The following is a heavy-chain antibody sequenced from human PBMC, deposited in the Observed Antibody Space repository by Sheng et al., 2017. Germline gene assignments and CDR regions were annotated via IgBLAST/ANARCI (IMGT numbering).Heavy chain of an antibody. CDR3: AKRMGIVGATGIDAFDI. Sequence: EVQLVESGGGLVQPGGSLRLSCEVSGFTFSNYAMSWVRQAPGKGLEWVSTISGSGRNTFYADSVKGRFTISRDISKNMVYLQMNSLRAEDTAVYYCAKRMGIVGATGIDAFDIWGQGT. CDR2: ISGSGRNT. CDR1: GFTFSNYA. V-gene: IGHV3-23*04. J-gene: IGHJ3*02. D-gene: IGHD1-26*01.